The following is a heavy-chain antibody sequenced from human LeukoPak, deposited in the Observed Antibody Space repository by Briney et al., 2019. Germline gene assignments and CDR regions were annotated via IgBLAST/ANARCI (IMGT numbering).Heavy chain of an antibody. D-gene: IGHD6-19*01. CDR2: IWYDGSNK. CDR1: GFTFSNYG. J-gene: IGHJ4*02. Sequence: GGSLRLSSAASGFTFSNYGMHWVRQAPGKGLEWVALIWYDGSNKYYADSVKGRFTISRDNSKNTLYLQMNSLRAEDTAVYYCAKIWGSSGWYEYSFDYWGQGTLVTVSS. CDR3: AKIWGSSGWYEYSFDY. V-gene: IGHV3-33*06.